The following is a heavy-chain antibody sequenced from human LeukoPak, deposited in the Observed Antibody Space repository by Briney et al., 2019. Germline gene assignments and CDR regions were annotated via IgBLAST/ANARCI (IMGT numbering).Heavy chain of an antibody. Sequence: ASVKVSCKASGYTFTGYYMHWVRQAPGQGPEWMGWINPNSGGTNYAQKFQGRVTMTRDTSISTAYMELSRLRSDDTAVYYCARDGVPPTYSSSWLQSWAPGPNWFDPWGQGTLVTVSS. CDR1: GYTFTGYY. V-gene: IGHV1-2*02. CDR2: INPNSGGT. CDR3: ARDGVPPTYSSSWLQSWAPGPNWFDP. D-gene: IGHD6-13*01. J-gene: IGHJ5*02.